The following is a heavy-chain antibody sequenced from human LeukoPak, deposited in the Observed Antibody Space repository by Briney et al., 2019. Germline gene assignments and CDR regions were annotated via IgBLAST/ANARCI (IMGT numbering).Heavy chain of an antibody. CDR1: GYTFTSYA. D-gene: IGHD3-22*01. J-gene: IGHJ5*02. CDR2: INTNTGNP. V-gene: IGHV7-4-1*02. Sequence: ASVKVSCKASGYTFTSYAMNWVRQAPGQGLEWMGWINTNTGNPTYAQGFTGRFVLSLDTSVSTAYLQISSLKAEDTAVYYCARVSPPHDSSGYYDRFDPWGQGTLVTVSS. CDR3: ARVSPPHDSSGYYDRFDP.